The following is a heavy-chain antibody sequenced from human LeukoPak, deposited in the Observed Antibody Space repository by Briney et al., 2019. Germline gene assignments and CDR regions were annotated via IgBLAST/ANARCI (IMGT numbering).Heavy chain of an antibody. CDR3: ARDGYGDNPFDY. D-gene: IGHD4-17*01. CDR1: GGSFSGYY. J-gene: IGHJ4*02. V-gene: IGHV4-34*01. CDR2: INHSGST. Sequence: PSETLSLTCAVYGGSFSGYYWSWIRQPPGKGLEWIGEINHSGSTNYNPSLKSRVTISVDTSKNQFSLKLSSVTAADTAVYYCARDGYGDNPFDYWGQGTLVTVSS.